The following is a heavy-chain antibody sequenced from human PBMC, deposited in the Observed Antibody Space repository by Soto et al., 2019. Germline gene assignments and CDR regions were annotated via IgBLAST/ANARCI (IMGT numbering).Heavy chain of an antibody. Sequence: QVQLVQSGAEVKKPGSSVKVSCKASGGTFSSYAISWVRQAPGQGLEWMGGIIPIFGTANYAQKFQGRVTITADESTSTACMELSSVRSEDTAGYYCARGDSSGYYVAPLYFDYWGQGTLVTGSS. D-gene: IGHD3-22*01. CDR2: IIPIFGTA. CDR3: ARGDSSGYYVAPLYFDY. CDR1: GGTFSSYA. J-gene: IGHJ4*02. V-gene: IGHV1-69*12.